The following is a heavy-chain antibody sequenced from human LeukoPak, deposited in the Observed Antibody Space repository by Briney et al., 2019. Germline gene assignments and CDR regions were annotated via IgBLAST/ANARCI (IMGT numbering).Heavy chain of an antibody. V-gene: IGHV4-34*01. Sequence: SETLSLTCAVYGGSFSGYYWSWTRQPPGKGLEWIGEINHSGSTNYNPSLKSRVTISVDTSKNQFSLKLSSVTAADTAVYYCARGPWYDFWSGYYGHWGQGTLVTVSP. CDR2: INHSGST. J-gene: IGHJ4*02. CDR1: GGSFSGYY. CDR3: ARGPWYDFWSGYYGH. D-gene: IGHD3-3*01.